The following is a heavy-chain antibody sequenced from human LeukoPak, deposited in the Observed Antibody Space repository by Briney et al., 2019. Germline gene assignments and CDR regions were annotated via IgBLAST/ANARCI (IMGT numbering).Heavy chain of an antibody. CDR3: ARDGYGVS. CDR2: IYHSGGT. V-gene: IGHV4-38-2*02. Sequence: SETLSLTCTVSGYSISSGYFWGWIRQPPGKGLEWIGNIYHSGGTYYNASLQSRVTISVDTSKNQFSLSLRSVTAADTAVYYCARDGYGVSWGQGTLVTVSS. J-gene: IGHJ5*02. CDR1: GYSISSGYF. D-gene: IGHD5/OR15-5a*01.